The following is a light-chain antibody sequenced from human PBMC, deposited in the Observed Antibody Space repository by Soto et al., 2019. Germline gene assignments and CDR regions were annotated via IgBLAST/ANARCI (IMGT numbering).Light chain of an antibody. J-gene: IGKJ1*01. Sequence: EIVFRQSPATLSLSPGERATLPCRASQTVGSYLAWFRQTPGQAPRLLIYDTSTRATGIPARFSGSGSGTDFTLTISSLEPEDFAVYYCQQRSNWPRTFGQGTKVDI. V-gene: IGKV3-11*01. CDR1: QTVGSY. CDR2: DTS. CDR3: QQRSNWPRT.